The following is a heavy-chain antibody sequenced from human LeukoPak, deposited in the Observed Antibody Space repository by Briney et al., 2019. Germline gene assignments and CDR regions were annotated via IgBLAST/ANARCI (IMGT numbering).Heavy chain of an antibody. Sequence: GASVKVSCKASGYTFTSYGISWVRQAPGQGLEWMGWISAYNGNTNYAQKLQGRVTMTTDTSTSTAYMELRSLRSDDTAVYYCARVVPPPNYYDSSGYPKGGPFDYWGQGTLVTVSS. J-gene: IGHJ4*02. CDR2: ISAYNGNT. D-gene: IGHD3-22*01. CDR1: GYTFTSYG. V-gene: IGHV1-18*01. CDR3: ARVVPPPNYYDSSGYPKGGPFDY.